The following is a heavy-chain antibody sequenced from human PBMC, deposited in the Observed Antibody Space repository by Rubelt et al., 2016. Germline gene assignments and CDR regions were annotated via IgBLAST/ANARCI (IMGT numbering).Heavy chain of an antibody. V-gene: IGHV4-4*02. J-gene: IGHJ6*02. CDR2: IYHGGST. D-gene: IGHD3-3*01. CDR3: ARRSEFVHPYGMDV. Sequence: GLECIGEIYHGGSTNYNPSLKSRVTISVEKSKNQFSLKLISVTAADTAVYYCARRSEFVHPYGMDVRGQGTTVTVSS.